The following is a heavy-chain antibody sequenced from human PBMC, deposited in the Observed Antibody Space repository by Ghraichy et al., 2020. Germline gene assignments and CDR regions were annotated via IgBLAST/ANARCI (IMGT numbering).Heavy chain of an antibody. CDR1: GFTVSSNY. V-gene: IGHV3-53*01. CDR3: ARAFLNAFDI. CDR2: IYSGGST. J-gene: IGHJ3*02. D-gene: IGHD3-3*01. Sequence: GGYLRLSCAASGFTVSSNYTSWVRQAPGKGLEWVSVIYSGGSTYYADSVKGRFTISRNNSKNTLYLQMNSLRAEDTAVYYCARAFLNAFDIWGQGTMVTVSS.